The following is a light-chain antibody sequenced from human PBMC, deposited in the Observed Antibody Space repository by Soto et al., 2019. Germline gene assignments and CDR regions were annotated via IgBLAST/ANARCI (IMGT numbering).Light chain of an antibody. CDR2: EVS. V-gene: IGLV2-14*01. CDR1: TSDVGGYNF. J-gene: IGLJ1*01. CDR3: SSYTSSGTRV. Sequence: QSALTQPASVSGSPGQSITISCTGTTSDVGGYNFVSWYQLHPGKAPKLMIFEVSNRPSGVSKRFSGSKSGNTASLTISGLQAEDEADYYCSSYTSSGTRVFGTGTKLTVL.